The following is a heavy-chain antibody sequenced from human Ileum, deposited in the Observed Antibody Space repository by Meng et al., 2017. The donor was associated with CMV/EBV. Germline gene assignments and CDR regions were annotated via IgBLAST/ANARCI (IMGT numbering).Heavy chain of an antibody. V-gene: IGHV3-21*06. J-gene: IGHJ4*02. CDR1: GFTLSSYS. Sequence: GGSLRLSCAVSGFTLSSYSMNWVRQAPGKGLEWVSLIVSSGSDMFYADSVRGRFTISRDNAKNSLYLQMNSLRVEDTAMYYCVRDNDFSNYYWGLGTLVTVSS. CDR3: VRDNDFSNYY. CDR2: IVSSGSDM. D-gene: IGHD4-11*01.